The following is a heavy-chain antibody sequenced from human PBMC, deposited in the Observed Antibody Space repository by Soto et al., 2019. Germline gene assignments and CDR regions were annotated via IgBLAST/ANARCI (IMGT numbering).Heavy chain of an antibody. J-gene: IGHJ4*02. Sequence: ASVKCSCKASGYTFTGYYMHWVRQAPGQGLEWMGWINPNSGGTNYAQKFQGRVTMTRDTSISTAYMELSRLRSDDTAVYYCARDARSRWLQLGYFDYWGQGTLVTVSS. V-gene: IGHV1-2*02. D-gene: IGHD1-1*01. CDR3: ARDARSRWLQLGYFDY. CDR2: INPNSGGT. CDR1: GYTFTGYY.